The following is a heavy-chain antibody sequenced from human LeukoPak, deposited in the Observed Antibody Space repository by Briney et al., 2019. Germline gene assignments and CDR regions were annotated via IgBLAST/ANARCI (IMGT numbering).Heavy chain of an antibody. J-gene: IGHJ4*02. CDR2: ISGSGGST. V-gene: IGHV3-23*01. D-gene: IGHD3-22*01. CDR3: AKDLLYDSSDYYDLQGY. CDR1: GFTFSSYA. Sequence: PGGSLRLSCAASGFTFSSYAMSWVRQAPGKGLEWVSAISGSGGSTYYADSVKGRFTISRDNSKNTLYLQMNSLRAEDTAVYYRAKDLLYDSSDYYDLQGYWGQGTLVTVSS.